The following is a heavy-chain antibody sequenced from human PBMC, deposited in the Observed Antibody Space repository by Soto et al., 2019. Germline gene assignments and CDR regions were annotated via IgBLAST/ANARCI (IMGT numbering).Heavy chain of an antibody. V-gene: IGHV4-30-2*01. CDR2: MYHSGST. CDR3: ARGVPH. J-gene: IGHJ4*01. CDR1: GGSISNGGYS. Sequence: SETLCLTCAVSGGSISNGGYSWSWIRQPPGKGLEWIGYMYHSGSTYYNPSLKSRVTISIDRSKNQFSLKLSSVTAADTAVYYCARGVPHWGQGTLVT.